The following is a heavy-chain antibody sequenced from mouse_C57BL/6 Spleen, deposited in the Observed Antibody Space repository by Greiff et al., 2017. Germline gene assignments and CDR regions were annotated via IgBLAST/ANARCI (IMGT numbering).Heavy chain of an antibody. Sequence: EVKLQESGPGLVKPSQSLSLTCSVTGYSITSGYYWNWIRQFPGNKLEWMGYISYDGSNNYNPSLKNRISITRDTSKNQFFLKLNSVTTEDTATYYCARGGWLLRAMDYWGQGTSVTVSS. CDR3: ARGGWLLRAMDY. CDR1: GYSITSGYY. J-gene: IGHJ4*01. V-gene: IGHV3-6*01. D-gene: IGHD2-3*01. CDR2: ISYDGSN.